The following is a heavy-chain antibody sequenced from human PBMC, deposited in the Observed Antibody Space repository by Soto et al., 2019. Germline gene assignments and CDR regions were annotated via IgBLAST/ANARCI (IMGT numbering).Heavy chain of an antibody. CDR1: GFTFRSYA. CDR2: IIGGGGNT. Sequence: PGGSLRLSCAASGFTFRSYAMSWVRQAPGKGLEWVSTIIGGGGNTYYADSIKGRFTISRDNSKNTLDLQMNSLRAEDTAVYYCAKDLGYSYGPSICQDYWGQGTRVTVAS. V-gene: IGHV3-23*01. D-gene: IGHD5-18*01. CDR3: AKDLGYSYGPSICQDY. J-gene: IGHJ4*02.